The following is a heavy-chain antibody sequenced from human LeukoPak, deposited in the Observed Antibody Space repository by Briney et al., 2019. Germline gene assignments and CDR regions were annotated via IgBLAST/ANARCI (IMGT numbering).Heavy chain of an antibody. V-gene: IGHV3-21*01. D-gene: IGHD3-22*01. CDR1: GFTFDDYG. CDR3: ARDRSLYYYDSSGYYYPH. Sequence: PGGSLRLSCAASGFTFDDYGMSWVRQAPGKGLEWVSSISSSSSYIYYADSVKGRFTISRDNAKNSLYLQMNSLRAEDTAVYYCARDRSLYYYDSSGYYYPHWGQGTLVTVSS. J-gene: IGHJ4*02. CDR2: ISSSSSYI.